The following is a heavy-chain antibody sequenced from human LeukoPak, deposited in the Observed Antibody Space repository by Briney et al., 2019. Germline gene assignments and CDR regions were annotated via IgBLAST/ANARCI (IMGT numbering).Heavy chain of an antibody. CDR1: GFTFSSYW. V-gene: IGHV3-7*01. Sequence: GGSLRLSCAASGFTFSSYWMSWVRQAPGKGLEWVANIKQDGSEKYYVDAVKGRFTISRDNAKNSLYLQMNSLRAEDTAVYYCARAGPIYSGSYQPVDYWGQGTLVTVSS. D-gene: IGHD1-26*01. J-gene: IGHJ4*02. CDR3: ARAGPIYSGSYQPVDY. CDR2: IKQDGSEK.